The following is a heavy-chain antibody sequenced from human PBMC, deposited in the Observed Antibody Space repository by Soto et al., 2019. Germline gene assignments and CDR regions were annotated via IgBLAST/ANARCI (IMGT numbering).Heavy chain of an antibody. Sequence: GGSLRLSCEASGFSFSIYSMNWVRQAPGRGLEWVAYITSSSDTIYYSDSVKGRFTISRDNGKNSLFLQMNSLRDEDTAVYYCAKEADISGFNPDYWGQGTQVTVSS. CDR1: GFSFSIYS. V-gene: IGHV3-48*02. CDR2: ITSSSDTI. J-gene: IGHJ4*02. D-gene: IGHD3-22*01. CDR3: AKEADISGFNPDY.